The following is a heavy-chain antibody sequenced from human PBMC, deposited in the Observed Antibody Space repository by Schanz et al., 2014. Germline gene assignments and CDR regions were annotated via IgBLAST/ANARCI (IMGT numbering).Heavy chain of an antibody. D-gene: IGHD3-10*01. V-gene: IGHV3-23*04. CDR3: ARAQGVIRLYYGVDV. CDR2: MYINSGST. Sequence: VQLVESGGGLVQPGGSLRLSCAASGFTFTNYAMTWVRQAPGKGMEWISSMYINSGSTQYADTVKGRFIISRDSSMNTVYLQMNNLRSDDAAVYYCARAQGVIRLYYGVDVWGQGTTVTVSS. CDR1: GFTFTNYA. J-gene: IGHJ6*02.